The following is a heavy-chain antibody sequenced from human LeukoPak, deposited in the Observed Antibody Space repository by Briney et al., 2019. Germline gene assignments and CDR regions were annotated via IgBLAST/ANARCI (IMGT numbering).Heavy chain of an antibody. Sequence: ASVKVSCKASGYTFTSHYMHWVRQAPGQGLEWMGRINPSSGDTEYGQRFQGRVTLTRDTSSSTANMELRRLRSDDTAVYYCARDPGYSYAFDIWGQGTVVIVSS. CDR3: ARDPGYSYAFDI. CDR2: INPSSGDT. D-gene: IGHD2-21*01. V-gene: IGHV1-2*06. J-gene: IGHJ3*02. CDR1: GYTFTSHY.